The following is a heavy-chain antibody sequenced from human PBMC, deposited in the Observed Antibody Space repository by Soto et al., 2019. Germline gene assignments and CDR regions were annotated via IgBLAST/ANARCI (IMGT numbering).Heavy chain of an antibody. CDR3: AKTMGDCSGGTCYGAYSMDV. V-gene: IGHV3-23*01. CDR1: GFTFTTYA. Sequence: EVQLLESGGGLVQPGESLRLSCAASGFTFTTYAMFWVRQAPGKGLEWVSGVSASGGSTYAADSVKGRFTISRDNSKNTVHLQMNSLRADDTAVYYCAKTMGDCSGGTCYGAYSMDVWGRGITVTVSS. J-gene: IGHJ6*02. D-gene: IGHD2-15*01. CDR2: VSASGGST.